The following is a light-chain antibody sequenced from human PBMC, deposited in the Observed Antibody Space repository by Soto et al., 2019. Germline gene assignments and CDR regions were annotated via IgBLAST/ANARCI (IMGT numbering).Light chain of an antibody. Sequence: EIVLTQSPGTLSLSPGESATLSCWASQSVSSSYLAWYQQKPGQAPRLLIYGASSRATGIPDRFSGSGSGTDFTLTISRLEPEDFAVYYCQQYNSPPLTFGGGTKVEIK. V-gene: IGKV3-20*01. J-gene: IGKJ4*01. CDR1: QSVSSSY. CDR2: GAS. CDR3: QQYNSPPLT.